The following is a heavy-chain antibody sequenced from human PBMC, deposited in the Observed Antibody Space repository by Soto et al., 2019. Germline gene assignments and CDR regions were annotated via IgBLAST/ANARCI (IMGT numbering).Heavy chain of an antibody. J-gene: IGHJ6*02. D-gene: IGHD6-25*01. Sequence: PVKVSCNAAGDSFTIYDSTWVRQATGQGLEWMGWINPDSGNTGYAQKFQGRVTMTRNTSISTAYMELISLRSEDTAVYYCARGDLSGSSGFYHYYYSGMDVWGQGTTVTVSS. V-gene: IGHV1-8*01. CDR3: ARGDLSGSSGFYHYYYSGMDV. CDR1: GDSFTIYD. CDR2: INPDSGNT.